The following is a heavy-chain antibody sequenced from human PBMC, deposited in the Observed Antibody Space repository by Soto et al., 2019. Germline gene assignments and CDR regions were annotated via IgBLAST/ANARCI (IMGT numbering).Heavy chain of an antibody. CDR3: ARALGNYYDTHLFDY. CDR1: GGSISSYY. J-gene: IGHJ4*02. V-gene: IGHV4-59*01. Sequence: SETLSLTCTVSGGSISSYYWSWIRQPPGKGLEWIGYIYYSGSTNYNPSLKSRVTISVDTSKNQFSLKLSSVTAADTAVYYCARALGNYYDTHLFDYWGQGTLVTVSS. D-gene: IGHD3-22*01. CDR2: IYYSGST.